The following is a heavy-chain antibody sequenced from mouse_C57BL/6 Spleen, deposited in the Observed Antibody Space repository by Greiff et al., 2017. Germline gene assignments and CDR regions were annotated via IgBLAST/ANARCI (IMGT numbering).Heavy chain of an antibody. CDR1: GFSLTSYG. CDR2: LWSGGST. V-gene: IGHV2-2*01. D-gene: IGHD1-1*01. Sequence: VKLQESGPGLVQPSQSLSITCTVSGFSLTSYGVHWVRQSPGKGLEWLGVLWSGGSTDYNAAFISRLSISKDNSKSQVFFKMNSLQAEDTAIYYCARKEGLLRDYYAMDYWGQGTAVTVSS. J-gene: IGHJ4*01. CDR3: ARKEGLLRDYYAMDY.